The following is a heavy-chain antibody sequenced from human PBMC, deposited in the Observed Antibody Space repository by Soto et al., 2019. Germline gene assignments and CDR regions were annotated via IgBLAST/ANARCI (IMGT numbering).Heavy chain of an antibody. CDR1: GFTFSSYG. CDR2: ISYDGSNK. J-gene: IGHJ4*02. D-gene: IGHD3-9*01. V-gene: IGHV3-30*18. Sequence: GVSLRLSCAASGFTFSSYGMHWVRQAPGKGLEWVAVISYDGSNKYYADSVKGRFTISRDNSKNTLYLQMNSLRAEDTDVYYCAKDFTGRFDYWGQGTLVNVSS. CDR3: AKDFTGRFDY.